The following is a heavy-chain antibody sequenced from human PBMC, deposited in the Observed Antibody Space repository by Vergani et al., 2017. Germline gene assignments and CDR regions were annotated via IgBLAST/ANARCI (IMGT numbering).Heavy chain of an antibody. Sequence: EVQLVETGGGLIQPGGSLRLSCAASGFTVSSNYMSWVRQAPGKGLEWVSVIYSGGSTYYADSVKGRFTISRDNSKNTLYLQMNSLRAEDTAVYYCARDPESTVTTFDYWGQGTLVTVSS. CDR1: GFTVSSNY. CDR3: ARDPESTVTTFDY. V-gene: IGHV3-53*02. D-gene: IGHD4-17*01. J-gene: IGHJ4*02. CDR2: IYSGGST.